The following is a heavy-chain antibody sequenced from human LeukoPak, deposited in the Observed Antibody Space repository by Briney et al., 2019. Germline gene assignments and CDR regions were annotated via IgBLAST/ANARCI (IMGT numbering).Heavy chain of an antibody. CDR2: ISYDGSNK. V-gene: IGHV3-30-3*01. J-gene: IGHJ5*02. CDR3: ARGTAYWFDP. CDR1: GFTFSSYA. Sequence: PGGSLRLSCAASGFTFSSYAMHWVRQAPGKGLEWVAVISYDGSNKYYADSVKGRFTISRDNSKNTLYLQMNSLRAEDTAMYYCARGTAYWFDPWGQGTLVTVSS. D-gene: IGHD2-21*02.